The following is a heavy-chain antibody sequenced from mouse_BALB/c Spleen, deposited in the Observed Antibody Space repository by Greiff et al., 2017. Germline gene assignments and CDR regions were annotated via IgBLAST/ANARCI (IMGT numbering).Heavy chain of an antibody. CDR2: ILPGTGST. J-gene: IGHJ3*01. CDR3: ARRGAWFAY. V-gene: IGHV1-9*01. CDR1: GYTFSSYW. Sequence: VQLQQSGAELMKPGASVKISCKATGYTFSSYWIEWVKQRPGHGLEWIGEILPGTGSTNYNEKFKGKATFTADPSSNTAYIQLSSLTSADSAGYYCARRGAWFAYWGQGTLVTVSA.